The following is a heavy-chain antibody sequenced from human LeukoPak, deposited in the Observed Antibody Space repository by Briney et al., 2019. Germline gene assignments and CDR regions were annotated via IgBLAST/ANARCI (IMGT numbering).Heavy chain of an antibody. D-gene: IGHD5-18*01. V-gene: IGHV4-59*01. Sequence: SETLSLTCTVSGGSITTYYWSWIRQPPGKGLEWIGYMYHSGSSNYNPSLRSRVTISVDTSKSQFSLKLTSVTAADTAVYYCARGGYNYGYRLDDWGQEILVTVSS. J-gene: IGHJ4*02. CDR2: MYHSGSS. CDR1: GGSITTYY. CDR3: ARGGYNYGYRLDD.